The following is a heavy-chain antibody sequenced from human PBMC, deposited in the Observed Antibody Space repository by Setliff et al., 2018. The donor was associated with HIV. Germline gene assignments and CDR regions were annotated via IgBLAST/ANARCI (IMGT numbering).Heavy chain of an antibody. CDR3: SINSPLSS. CDR2: IKSKIDGGTA. J-gene: IGHJ4*02. Sequence: GGSLRLSCAASVFTFSIHNMNWVRQAPGKGLEWVGRIKSKIDGGTADYAAPVKGRFTISRDDSKNTLYLQMNSLKIEDTALYFCSINSPLSSWGQGTLVTVSS. V-gene: IGHV3-15*01. D-gene: IGHD6-6*01. CDR1: VFTFSIHN.